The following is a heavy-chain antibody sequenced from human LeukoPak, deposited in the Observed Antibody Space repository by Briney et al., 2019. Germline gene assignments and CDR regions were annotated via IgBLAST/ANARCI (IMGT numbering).Heavy chain of an antibody. Sequence: SETLSLTCTVSGGSISSGGYYWSRIRQHPGKGLEWIGYIYYSGSTNYNPSLKSRVTMSVDTSKNQFSLKLSSVTAADTAVYYCARDLSSDYDFWSGNLYNWFDPWGQGTLVTVSS. CDR3: ARDLSSDYDFWSGNLYNWFDP. CDR2: IYYSGST. D-gene: IGHD3-3*01. CDR1: GGSISSGGYY. V-gene: IGHV4-61*08. J-gene: IGHJ5*02.